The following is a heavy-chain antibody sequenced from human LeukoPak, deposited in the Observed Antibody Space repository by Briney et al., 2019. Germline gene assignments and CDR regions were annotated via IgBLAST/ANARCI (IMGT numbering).Heavy chain of an antibody. Sequence: SETLSLTCTVSGDSISRYYWSWTRQPPGKGLEWIGYINNSGGTSYNPSLKSRVTISLDTSKNQFSLKLNSVTTTDTAVYYCASQMSGTSVSYWGQGTLVTVSS. D-gene: IGHD2-2*01. CDR3: ASQMSGTSVSY. CDR1: GDSISRYY. J-gene: IGHJ4*02. V-gene: IGHV4-4*08. CDR2: INNSGGT.